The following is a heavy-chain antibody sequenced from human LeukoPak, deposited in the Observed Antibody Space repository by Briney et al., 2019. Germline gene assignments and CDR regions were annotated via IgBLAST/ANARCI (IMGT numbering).Heavy chain of an antibody. Sequence: GGSLRLSCAASGLTFSSYWMSWVRQAPGKGLEGVANIKQDGSEQYYVGDGKGRFTISRDNAQNSLFLQMNSLRGEDTAVYYWTRGWLTVSYFDYWGQGTLVTVSS. CDR2: IKQDGSEQ. J-gene: IGHJ4*02. D-gene: IGHD5-24*01. CDR3: TRGWLTVSYFDY. CDR1: GLTFSSYW. V-gene: IGHV3-7*05.